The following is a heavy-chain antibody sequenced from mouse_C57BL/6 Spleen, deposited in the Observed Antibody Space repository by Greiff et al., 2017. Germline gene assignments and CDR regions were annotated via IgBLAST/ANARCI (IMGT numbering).Heavy chain of an antibody. CDR2: IDPEDGET. J-gene: IGHJ2*01. CDR1: GFNIKDYY. D-gene: IGHD1-1*01. V-gene: IGHV14-2*01. Sequence: VQLQQSGAELVKPGASVKLSCTASGFNIKDYYMHWVKQRTEQGLEWIGRIDPEDGETKYAPKFQGKATITADTSSNNAYLQLSSLTSEDTAVYYCSFYGSSVYFDYWGQGTTLTVSA. CDR3: SFYGSSVYFDY.